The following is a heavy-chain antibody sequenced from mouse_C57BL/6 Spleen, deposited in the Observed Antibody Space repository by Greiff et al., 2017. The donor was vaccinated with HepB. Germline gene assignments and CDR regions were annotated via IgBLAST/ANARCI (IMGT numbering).Heavy chain of an antibody. CDR1: GYSIPSVYY. J-gene: IGHJ4*01. D-gene: IGHD2-2*01. Sequence: EVKVEESGPGLVKPSQSLSLTCSVTGYSIPSVYYWYWIRQSSGNKLGWMGYISYDGSNNYNSSLKNRISITRDTPKNQFILKLNSVTTEDTTTYYCARGGGLRAMDYWGQGTSVTVSS. V-gene: IGHV3-6*01. CDR3: ARGGGLRAMDY. CDR2: ISYDGSN.